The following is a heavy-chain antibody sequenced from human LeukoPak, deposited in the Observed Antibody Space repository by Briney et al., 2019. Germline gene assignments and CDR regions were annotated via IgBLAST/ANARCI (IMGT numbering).Heavy chain of an antibody. Sequence: GGSLRLSCAASGFTFSNYEMNWVRQAPGKGLEWVSYISSSGTTVYYADSVKGRFTVSRDNSKNSLYLQMNSLRDRDTAVYYCARESPGSSEDYWGQGTLVTVSS. V-gene: IGHV3-48*03. J-gene: IGHJ4*02. CDR3: ARESPGSSEDY. CDR2: ISSSGTTV. CDR1: GFTFSNYE. D-gene: IGHD6-6*01.